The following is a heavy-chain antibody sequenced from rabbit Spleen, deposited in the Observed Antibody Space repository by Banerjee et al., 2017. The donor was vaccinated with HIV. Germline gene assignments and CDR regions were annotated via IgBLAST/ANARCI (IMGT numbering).Heavy chain of an antibody. D-gene: IGHD8-1*01. CDR1: GFSFTYIDY. CDR3: ARDSGTSFSSYGMDL. J-gene: IGHJ6*01. Sequence: QSLEESGGDLVKPGASLTLTCTASGFSFTYIDYLCWVGQPPGKGPEWIASVAAGVSFTSDYATWAKGRFTISKTSSTTVTLQMTSLTAADTATYFCARDSGTSFSSYGMDLWGPGTLVTVS. V-gene: IGHV1S40*01. CDR2: VAAGVSFTS.